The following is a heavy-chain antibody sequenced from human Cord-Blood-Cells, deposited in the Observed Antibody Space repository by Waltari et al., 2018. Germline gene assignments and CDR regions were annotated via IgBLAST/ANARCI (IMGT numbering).Heavy chain of an antibody. Sequence: QVQLQQWGAGLLKPSETLSLTCAVYGGSFSGYYWSWIRQPPGKGLEWIGEINHSRSTNYNPSLKSRVTISVDTSKNQFSLKLSSVTAADTAVYYCARGIYSSSSAWGQGTLVTVSS. J-gene: IGHJ4*02. CDR3: ARGIYSSSSA. D-gene: IGHD6-6*01. CDR1: GGSFSGYY. V-gene: IGHV4-34*01. CDR2: INHSRST.